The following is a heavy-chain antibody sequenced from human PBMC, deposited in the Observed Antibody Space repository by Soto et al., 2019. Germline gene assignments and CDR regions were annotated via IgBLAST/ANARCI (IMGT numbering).Heavy chain of an antibody. V-gene: IGHV3-73*02. CDR1: GFTFSVSA. D-gene: IGHD1-26*01. J-gene: IGHJ6*02. Sequence: EVQLGESGGGLVQPGGSLKLSCAVSGFTFSVSAIHWVRQASGKGLEWVGRIRSKADNYATAYGASVKGRFSISRDDSKNTAYLQMSSLNTEDTAVYYCARLAEWEYYDGMDVWGQGTTVTVSS. CDR2: IRSKADNYAT. CDR3: ARLAEWEYYDGMDV.